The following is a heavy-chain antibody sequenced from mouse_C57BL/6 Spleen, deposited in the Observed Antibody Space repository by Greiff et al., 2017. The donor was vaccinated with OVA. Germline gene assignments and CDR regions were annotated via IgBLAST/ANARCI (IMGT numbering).Heavy chain of an antibody. Sequence: VQLQQSGPELVKPGASVKISCKASGYSFTGYYMNWVKQSPEKSLEWIGEINPSTGGTTYNQKFKAKATLTVDKSSSTAYMQLKSLTSEDSAVYYCATSYYYGSSYCWGQGTTLTVSS. J-gene: IGHJ2*01. CDR1: GYSFTGYY. V-gene: IGHV1-42*01. D-gene: IGHD1-1*01. CDR2: INPSTGGT. CDR3: ATSYYYGSSYC.